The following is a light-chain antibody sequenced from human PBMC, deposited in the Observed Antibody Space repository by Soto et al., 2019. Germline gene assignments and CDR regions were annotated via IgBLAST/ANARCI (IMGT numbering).Light chain of an antibody. CDR1: SSDVGNYNY. J-gene: IGLJ2*01. V-gene: IGLV2-14*01. CDR3: ASYTSSTTLVV. CDR2: EVN. Sequence: QSALTQPASVSGSPGQSITISCTGTSSDVGNYNYVSWYQHHPGKAPNLMIYEVNNRPSGVSNRFSGSKSGNTASLTISGLQPEEEADYYCASYTSSTTLVVFGGGTKLTVL.